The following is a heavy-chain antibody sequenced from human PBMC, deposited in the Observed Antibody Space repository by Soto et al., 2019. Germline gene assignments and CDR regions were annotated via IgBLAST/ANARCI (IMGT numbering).Heavy chain of an antibody. D-gene: IGHD2-8*02. V-gene: IGHV4-34*01. CDR2: IYHSGST. CDR1: GGSFSCYY. Sequence: PSETLSLTCAVYGGSFSCYYGTWIRQPPGKGLEWIGEIYHSGSTNYNPSLKSRVTISVDTSKNQFSLKLTSVTAADTAVYYCARDKITGLFDYWGQGTLVTVSS. CDR3: ARDKITGLFDY. J-gene: IGHJ4*02.